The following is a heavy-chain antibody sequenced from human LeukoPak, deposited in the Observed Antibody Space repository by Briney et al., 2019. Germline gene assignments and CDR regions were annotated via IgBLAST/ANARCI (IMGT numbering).Heavy chain of an antibody. CDR2: IYYKNT. Sequence: PSETLSLTCAVSGASISSSSYFWGWIRQPPGKGLEWIGYIYYKNTSYNPSLKSRGTISVDTSKNQFSLKLTSVTAADTAVYYCARAATTQAWYFDLWGRGTLVTVSS. V-gene: IGHV4-61*05. D-gene: IGHD4-11*01. CDR1: GASISSSSYF. CDR3: ARAATTQAWYFDL. J-gene: IGHJ2*01.